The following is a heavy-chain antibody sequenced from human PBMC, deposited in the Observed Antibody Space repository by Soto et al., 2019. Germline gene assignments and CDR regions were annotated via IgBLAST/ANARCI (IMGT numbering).Heavy chain of an antibody. Sequence: ASVKVSCKASGYTFTGYYMHWVRQAPGQGLEWMGWINPNSGGTNYAQKFQGWVTMTRDTSISTAYMELSRLRSDDTAVYYCARGGVTTTIYYYYYYMDVWGKGTTVTVSS. CDR3: ARGGVTTTIYYYYYYMDV. J-gene: IGHJ6*03. V-gene: IGHV1-2*04. CDR2: INPNSGGT. D-gene: IGHD4-17*01. CDR1: GYTFTGYY.